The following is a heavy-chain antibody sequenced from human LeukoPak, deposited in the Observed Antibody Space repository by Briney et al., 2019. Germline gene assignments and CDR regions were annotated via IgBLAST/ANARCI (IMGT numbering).Heavy chain of an antibody. D-gene: IGHD3-22*01. CDR2: ISGSGGST. Sequence: GGSLRLSCAASGFTFSSYAMSWVRQAPGKELEWVSAISGSGGSTYYADSVKGRFTISRDNSKNTLYLQMNSLRAEDTAVYYCAKDPDSSGYYTLYYFDYWGQGTLVTVSS. CDR3: AKDPDSSGYYTLYYFDY. V-gene: IGHV3-23*01. CDR1: GFTFSSYA. J-gene: IGHJ4*02.